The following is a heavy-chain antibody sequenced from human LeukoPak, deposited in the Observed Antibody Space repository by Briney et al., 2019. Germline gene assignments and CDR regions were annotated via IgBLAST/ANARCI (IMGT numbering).Heavy chain of an antibody. J-gene: IGHJ4*02. D-gene: IGHD5-12*01. CDR1: GFTFDDYA. CDR3: ARGGKDIVATTFDY. CDR2: ISWNSGSI. V-gene: IGHV3-9*01. Sequence: PGGSLRLSCAASGFTFDDYAMHWVRQAPGKGLEWVAGISWNSGSIGYADSVKGRFTISRDNAKNSLYLQMNSLRAEDTAVYYCARGGKDIVATTFDYWGQGTLVTVSS.